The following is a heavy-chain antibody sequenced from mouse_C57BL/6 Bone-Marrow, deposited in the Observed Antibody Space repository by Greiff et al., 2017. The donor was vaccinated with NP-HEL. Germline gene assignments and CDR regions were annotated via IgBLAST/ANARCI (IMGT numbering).Heavy chain of an antibody. Sequence: VQLQQSGAELARPGASVKLSCKASGYTFTSYGISWVKQRTGQGLEWIGEIYPRSGNTYYNEKFKGKATLTADKSSSTAYMELRSLTSEDSAVYFCASTPSYGAYWGQGTLVTVSA. V-gene: IGHV1-81*01. CDR1: GYTFTSYG. CDR2: IYPRSGNT. D-gene: IGHD1-1*01. CDR3: ASTPSYGAY. J-gene: IGHJ3*01.